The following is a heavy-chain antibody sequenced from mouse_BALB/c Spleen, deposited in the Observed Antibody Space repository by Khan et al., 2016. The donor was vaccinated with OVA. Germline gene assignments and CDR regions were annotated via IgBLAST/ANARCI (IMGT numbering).Heavy chain of an antibody. CDR1: GFNIKDTH. D-gene: IGHD4-1*01. J-gene: IGHJ2*01. CDR3: APAGTGDYFDY. Sequence: VRLQQSGAELVKPGASVKLSCTASGFNIKDTHMHWVKQRPEQGLEWIGRIDPANDNSKYDPRFQGKATITADTSSNTAYLHLSSLTSEDTAVYYGAPAGTGDYFDYWGQGTTLTVS. V-gene: IGHV14-3*02. CDR2: IDPANDNS.